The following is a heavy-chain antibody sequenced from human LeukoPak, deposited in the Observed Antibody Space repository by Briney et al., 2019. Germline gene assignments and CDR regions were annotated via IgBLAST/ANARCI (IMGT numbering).Heavy chain of an antibody. J-gene: IGHJ4*02. CDR3: ARDQEGFDY. CDR2: IYPRDGST. V-gene: IGHV1-46*01. Sequence: ASVKVSCKASGYTFTNYGINWVRQAPGQGLEWMGMIYPRDGSTSYAQKFQGRVTVTRDTSTSTVHMELSGLRSEDTAVYYCARDQEGFDYWGQGTLVTVSS. CDR1: GYTFTNYG.